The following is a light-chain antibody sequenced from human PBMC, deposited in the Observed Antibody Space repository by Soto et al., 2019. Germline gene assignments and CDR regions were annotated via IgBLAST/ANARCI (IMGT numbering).Light chain of an antibody. J-gene: IGLJ3*02. CDR2: DDS. CDR1: NIGSKS. V-gene: IGLV3-21*02. Sequence: SYELTQPPSVSVAPGQTARITCGGTNIGSKSVHWYQQKPGQAPVLVVYDDSDRPSGIPERFSGSNSGNTATLTISRVEAGDEADYYCQVWDSSSDPGVFGGGTKLTVL. CDR3: QVWDSSSDPGV.